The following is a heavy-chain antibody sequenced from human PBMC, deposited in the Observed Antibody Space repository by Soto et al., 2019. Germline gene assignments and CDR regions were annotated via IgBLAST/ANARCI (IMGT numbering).Heavy chain of an antibody. Sequence: GGSLRLSCAASGFTFNNYAMNWVRQAPGKGLEWVATISATGGSTYYADSVKGRFTISRDNSKNTLYLQMNGLRVEDTAVYYCAKDRLAGNFDYWGQGTQVNVS. V-gene: IGHV3-23*01. CDR2: ISATGGST. J-gene: IGHJ4*02. CDR1: GFTFNNYA. CDR3: AKDRLAGNFDY.